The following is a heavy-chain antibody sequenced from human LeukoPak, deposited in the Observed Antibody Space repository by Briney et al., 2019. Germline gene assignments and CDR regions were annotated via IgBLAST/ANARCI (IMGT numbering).Heavy chain of an antibody. J-gene: IGHJ5*02. D-gene: IGHD1-20*01. CDR1: GGSISSYY. CDR2: IYYSGST. Sequence: PSETLSLTCTVSGGSISSYYWSWIRQPPGKGLEWIGYIYYSGSTNYNPSLKSRVTISVDTSKNQFSLKLSSATAADTAVYYCARRRGYNWNVGGFDPWGQGTLVTVSS. V-gene: IGHV4-59*01. CDR3: ARRRGYNWNVGGFDP.